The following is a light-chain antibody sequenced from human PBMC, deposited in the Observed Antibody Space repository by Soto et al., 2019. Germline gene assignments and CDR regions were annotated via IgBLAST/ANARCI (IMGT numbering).Light chain of an antibody. V-gene: IGLV2-11*01. CDR3: SSYAGSHTYAV. J-gene: IGLJ3*02. CDR2: DVI. CDR1: RSDVGAYDF. Sequence: ALTQRRSLSGSLGQSVTISCTGTRSDVGAYDFVSWYQQNPGKAPRLIIFDVIKRPSGVPDRFSGSKSGNTASLTISGLQSEDEADYHCSSYAGSHTYAVFGGGTKVTVL.